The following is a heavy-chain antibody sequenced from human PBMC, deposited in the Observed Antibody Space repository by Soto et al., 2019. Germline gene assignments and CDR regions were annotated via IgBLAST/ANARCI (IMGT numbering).Heavy chain of an antibody. CDR3: ARDYCSSTSCYVYYYYGMDV. J-gene: IGHJ6*02. V-gene: IGHV3-30-3*01. CDR1: GFTFSSYA. Sequence: PGGSLRLSCAASGFTFSSYAMHWVRQAPGKGLEWVAVISYDGSNKYYADSVKGRFTISRDNSKNTLYLQMNSLRAEDTAVYYCARDYCSSTSCYVYYYYGMDVWGQGTTVTVSS. D-gene: IGHD2-2*01. CDR2: ISYDGSNK.